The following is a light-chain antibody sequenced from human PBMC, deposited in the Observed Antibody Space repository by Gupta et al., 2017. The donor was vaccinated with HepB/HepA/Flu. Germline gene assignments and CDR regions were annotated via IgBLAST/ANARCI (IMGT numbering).Light chain of an antibody. J-gene: IGLJ2*01. V-gene: IGLV1-47*01. Sequence: ALTQPPSSSQPPGQSGTISCSGNSSQIGSNYVYWYQQHPGTAPKLLIYRNNQRPSGVPDRFSGSKSGTSASLSISGLRAEDEADYYCAAWDDSLSGPVFGGGTKLTVL. CDR1: SSQIGSNY. CDR2: RNN. CDR3: AAWDDSLSGPV.